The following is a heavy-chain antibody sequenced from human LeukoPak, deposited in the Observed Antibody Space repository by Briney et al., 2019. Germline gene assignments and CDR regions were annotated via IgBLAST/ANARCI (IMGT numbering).Heavy chain of an antibody. J-gene: IGHJ6*03. V-gene: IGHV5-51*01. Sequence: GESLKISCKGSGYSFTSYWIGWVRQMPGKGLEWMGIIYPGDSDTRYSPSFQGQVTISADKSISTAYLQWSSLKASDTAMYYCARHETTFDYHYYMDVWGKGTTVTVSS. CDR1: GYSFTSYW. CDR2: IYPGDSDT. CDR3: ARHETTFDYHYYMDV. D-gene: IGHD3-16*01.